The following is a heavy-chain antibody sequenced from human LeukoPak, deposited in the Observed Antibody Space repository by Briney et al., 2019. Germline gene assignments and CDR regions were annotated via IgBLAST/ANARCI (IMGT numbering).Heavy chain of an antibody. J-gene: IGHJ5*02. D-gene: IGHD2-2*01. CDR2: INHSGST. CDR1: GGSFSGYY. V-gene: IGHV4-34*01. Sequence: SETLSLTCAVYGGSFSGYYWSWIRQPPGKGLEWIGEINHSGSTNYNPSLKSRVTISVDTSKNQFSPKLSSVTAADTAVYYCARGSAGIVVVPAAIGPWFDPWGQGTLVTVSS. CDR3: ARGSAGIVVVPAAIGPWFDP.